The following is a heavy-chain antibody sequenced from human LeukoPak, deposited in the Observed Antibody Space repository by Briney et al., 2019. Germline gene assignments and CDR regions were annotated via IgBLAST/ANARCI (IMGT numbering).Heavy chain of an antibody. Sequence: GGSLRLSCSAFGFTFGDYAFHWVRQAPGKGLEWLALIRYDGSDSYYADSVKGRFTISRDNSKKTLYLQMDSLRTEDTAFYYCALIGVVIPPDTYDVWGQGTLVTVSS. V-gene: IGHV3-30*02. CDR1: GFTFGDYA. CDR2: IRYDGSDS. D-gene: IGHD2-21*01. J-gene: IGHJ3*01. CDR3: ALIGVVIPPDTYDV.